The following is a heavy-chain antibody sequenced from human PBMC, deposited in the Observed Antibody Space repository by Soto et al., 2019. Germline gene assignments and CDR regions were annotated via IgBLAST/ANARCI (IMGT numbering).Heavy chain of an antibody. V-gene: IGHV3-30-3*01. J-gene: IGHJ6*01. CDR3: ARDVMVRGVPNDYYGMDV. D-gene: IGHD3-10*01. CDR2: ISYDGSNK. CDR1: GFTFSSYA. Sequence: QVQLVESGGGVVQPGRSLRLSCAASGFTFSSYAMHWVRQAPGKGLEWVAVISYDGSNKYYADSVKGRFTISRDNSKNTLYLQMNSLRAEDTAVYYCARDVMVRGVPNDYYGMDVW.